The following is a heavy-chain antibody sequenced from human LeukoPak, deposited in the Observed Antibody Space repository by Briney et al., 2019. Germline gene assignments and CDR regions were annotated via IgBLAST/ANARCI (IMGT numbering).Heavy chain of an antibody. CDR1: GFTFSTYW. CDR3: ARGAPARYFGALDI. V-gene: IGHV3-74*01. J-gene: IGHJ3*02. D-gene: IGHD3-9*01. Sequence: GGSLRLSCAASGFTFSTYWMHWVRQAPGKGLVWVSRINSDGSSTICADSVKGRFTISRDNAKNTLYLQMNSLSAEDTAVYYCARGAPARYFGALDIWGRGTMVTVSS. CDR2: INSDGSST.